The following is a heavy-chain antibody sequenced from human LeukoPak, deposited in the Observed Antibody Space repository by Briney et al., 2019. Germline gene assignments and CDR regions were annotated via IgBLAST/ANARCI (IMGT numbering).Heavy chain of an antibody. CDR3: ARHPYSSSPPGY. CDR2: IYPGDSDT. CDR1: GYTFTTYW. J-gene: IGHJ4*02. Sequence: KTGESLKISCQGSGYTFTTYWIGWVRQMPGKGLEWMGIIYPGDSDTRYSPSFQGQVTISADKSISTAYLQWSSLKASDTAMYYCARHPYSSSPPGYWGQGTLVTVSS. D-gene: IGHD6-13*01. V-gene: IGHV5-51*01.